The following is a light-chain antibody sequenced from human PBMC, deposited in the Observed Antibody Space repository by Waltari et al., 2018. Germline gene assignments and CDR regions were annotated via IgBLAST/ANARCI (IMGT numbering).Light chain of an antibody. CDR3: CSYAGSYTHV. CDR2: DVS. J-gene: IGLJ1*01. CDR1: SSDVGGYNY. V-gene: IGLV2-11*01. Sequence: QSALTQPRSVSGSPGQSVTISCTGTSSDVGGYNYVSWYQQHPGKAPKLMIYDVSKRPSGVPDRFSGSKSGNRASLTISGLQAEDEADYYCCSYAGSYTHVFGTWTKVTVL.